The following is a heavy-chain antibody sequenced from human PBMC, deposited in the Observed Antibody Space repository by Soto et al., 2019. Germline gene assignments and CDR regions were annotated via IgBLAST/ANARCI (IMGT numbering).Heavy chain of an antibody. Sequence: GASVKVSCKASGGTFSSYTISWVRQAPGQGLEWMGRIIPILGIANYAQKFQGRVTITADKSTSTAYMELSSLRSEDAAVYYCARCGYSGYDIYYYYGMDVWGQGTTVTVSS. CDR1: GGTFSSYT. J-gene: IGHJ6*02. CDR2: IIPILGIA. V-gene: IGHV1-69*02. D-gene: IGHD5-12*01. CDR3: ARCGYSGYDIYYYYGMDV.